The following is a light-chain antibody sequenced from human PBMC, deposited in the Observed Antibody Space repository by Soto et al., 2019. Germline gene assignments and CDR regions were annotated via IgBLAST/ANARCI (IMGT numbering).Light chain of an antibody. Sequence: QSALTQPPSASGSPGQSVTISCIGTSSDVGGDNYVSWYQQHPGKAPKLMIYEVSKRPSGVPDRFSGSKSGNTASLTVSGLQAEDEADYYCRSYEASQNVVVFGGGTKLTVL. J-gene: IGLJ2*01. CDR3: RSYEASQNVVV. CDR1: SSDVGGDNY. CDR2: EVS. V-gene: IGLV2-8*01.